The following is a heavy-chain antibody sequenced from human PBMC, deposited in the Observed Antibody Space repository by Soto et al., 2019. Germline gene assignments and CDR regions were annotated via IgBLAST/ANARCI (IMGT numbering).Heavy chain of an antibody. J-gene: IGHJ4*02. D-gene: IGHD3-9*01. Sequence: SLRLSCAASGFTFSSYGMHWVRQAPGKGLEWVAVISYDGSYKYYAESVKGRFTISRDNLKNTLFLQMNSLRADDTAVYYCAKSGYFDWLLLYYYDYWGQGVLVTSPQ. CDR3: AKSGYFDWLLLYYYDY. V-gene: IGHV3-30*18. CDR2: ISYDGSYK. CDR1: GFTFSSYG.